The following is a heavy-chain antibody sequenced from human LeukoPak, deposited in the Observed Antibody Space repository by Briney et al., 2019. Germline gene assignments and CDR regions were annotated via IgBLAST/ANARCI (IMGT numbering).Heavy chain of an antibody. J-gene: IGHJ5*02. CDR1: GYTFTSYD. D-gene: IGHD6-19*01. CDR3: ARGPVAVAPFDP. CDR2: MNPNSGNT. Sequence: ASVKVSCKASGYTFTSYDINWVRQATGQGLEWMGWMNPNSGNTGYAQKFQGRVTMTRNTSISTAYMELSSLRSEDTAVYYCARGPVAVAPFDPWGQGTPVTVSS. V-gene: IGHV1-8*01.